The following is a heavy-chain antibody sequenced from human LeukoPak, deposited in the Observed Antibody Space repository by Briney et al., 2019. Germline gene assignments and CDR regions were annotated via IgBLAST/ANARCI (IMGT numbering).Heavy chain of an antibody. Sequence: GGSLRLSCAASGFTFTSYALSWVRQAPGKGLQWVSNIGGTGAYTYYTDSVKGRFTISRDNSKNTVYLQMNSLRAEDTAIYYCAKAVGSSGYFSRDAFDIWGQGTMVTVSS. CDR1: GFTFTSYA. V-gene: IGHV3-23*01. CDR2: IGGTGAYT. CDR3: AKAVGSSGYFSRDAFDI. D-gene: IGHD3-22*01. J-gene: IGHJ3*02.